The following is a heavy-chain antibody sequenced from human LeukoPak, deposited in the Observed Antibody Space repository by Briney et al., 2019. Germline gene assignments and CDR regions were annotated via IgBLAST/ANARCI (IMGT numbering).Heavy chain of an antibody. D-gene: IGHD3-22*01. V-gene: IGHV3-74*01. CDR1: GXXFSXXW. Sequence: GSLRLSCAAXGXXFSXXWMHWVRQAPGKGLVWVSRINSDGSSTSYADSVKGRFTISRDNAKNTLYLQMNSLRAEDTAVYYCARDMVDSSGYFDCWGQGTLVTVSS. J-gene: IGHJ4*02. CDR2: INSDGSST. CDR3: ARDMVDSSGYFDC.